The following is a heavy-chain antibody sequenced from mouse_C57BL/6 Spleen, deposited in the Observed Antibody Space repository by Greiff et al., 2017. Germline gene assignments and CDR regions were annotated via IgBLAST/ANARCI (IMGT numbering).Heavy chain of an antibody. CDR1: GFTFSSYG. D-gene: IGHD1-1*01. Sequence: EVKLMESGGDLVKPGGSLKLSCAASGFTFSSYGMSWVRQTPDKRLEWVATISSGGSYTYYPDSVKGRFTISRDNAKNTLYQRMSSRKSENTSMYYCARYYVSGVRYYSMDYWGQGTSVTVSS. J-gene: IGHJ4*01. CDR3: ARYYVSGVRYYSMDY. V-gene: IGHV5-6*01. CDR2: ISSGGSYT.